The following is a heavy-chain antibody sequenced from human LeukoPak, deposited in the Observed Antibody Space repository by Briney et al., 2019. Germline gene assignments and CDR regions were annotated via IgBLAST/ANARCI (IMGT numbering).Heavy chain of an antibody. D-gene: IGHD1-26*01. Sequence: GGSLRLSCAASGFTFSSYSMNWVRQAPGKGLEWVSSISSSSSYIYYADSVKGRFTISRDNAKNSLYLQMNSLRAEDTALYYCAATPDSGSHDWFDPWGQGTLVTVSS. J-gene: IGHJ5*02. CDR1: GFTFSSYS. CDR2: ISSSSSYI. CDR3: AATPDSGSHDWFDP. V-gene: IGHV3-21*04.